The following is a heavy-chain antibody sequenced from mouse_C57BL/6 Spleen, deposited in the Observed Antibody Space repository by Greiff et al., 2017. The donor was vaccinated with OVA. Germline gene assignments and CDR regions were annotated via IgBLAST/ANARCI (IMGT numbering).Heavy chain of an antibody. V-gene: IGHV5-16*01. CDR3: ARVYGSSPWFAY. D-gene: IGHD1-1*01. Sequence: EVKLVESEGGLVQPGRSMKLSCTASGFTFSDYYMAWVRQVPEKGLEWVANINYDGSSTYYLDSLKSRFIISRDNAKNILYLQMSSLKSEDTATYYCARVYGSSPWFAYWGQGTLVTVSA. CDR2: INYDGSST. CDR1: GFTFSDYY. J-gene: IGHJ3*01.